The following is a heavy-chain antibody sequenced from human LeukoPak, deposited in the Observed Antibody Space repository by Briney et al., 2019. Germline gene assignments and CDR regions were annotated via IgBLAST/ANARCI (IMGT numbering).Heavy chain of an antibody. CDR1: GHTFSTYS. D-gene: IGHD6-19*01. J-gene: IGHJ6*02. V-gene: IGHV1-46*01. Sequence: ASVKASCKASGHTFSTYSLHWVRQAPGQGLEWMGIINPSGGNTSYAQKFQGRVTMTRDTSTSTVYMELSSLRAEDTALYYCAKALAAPRIAVAVSLGYYYGMDVWGQGTTVTVSS. CDR2: INPSGGNT. CDR3: AKALAAPRIAVAVSLGYYYGMDV.